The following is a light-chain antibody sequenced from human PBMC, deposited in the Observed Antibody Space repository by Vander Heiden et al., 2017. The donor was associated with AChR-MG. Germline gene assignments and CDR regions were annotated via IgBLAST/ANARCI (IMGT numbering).Light chain of an antibody. CDR2: DAI. Sequence: EIVLTQSPATLSLSPGERATLPRRASQFVGIHLAWYQHKQGQPPRLLVYDAINGATSIPTRCTGSGSGTDFTLTISSLEPEDFAVYYCQQSKSWPSTFGQGTKLEFK. V-gene: IGKV3-11*01. J-gene: IGKJ2*01. CDR3: QQSKSWPST. CDR1: QFVGIH.